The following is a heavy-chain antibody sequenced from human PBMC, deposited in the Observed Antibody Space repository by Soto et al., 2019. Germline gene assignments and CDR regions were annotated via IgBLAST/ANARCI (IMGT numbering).Heavy chain of an antibody. CDR3: GSLPLPKDIRVYHSFYY. V-gene: IGHV5-10-1*01. D-gene: IGHD2-15*01. CDR2: IDPTDSYT. CDR1: GYSFTTYW. Sequence: GESLKISCQASGYSFTTYWISWVRQMPGKGLECMGRIDPTDSYTDYGPSFEGHVTMSVDRSINTAYLEWSSLKASDSAMYYCGSLPLPKDIRVYHSFYYGGLGTLVTVS. J-gene: IGHJ4*02.